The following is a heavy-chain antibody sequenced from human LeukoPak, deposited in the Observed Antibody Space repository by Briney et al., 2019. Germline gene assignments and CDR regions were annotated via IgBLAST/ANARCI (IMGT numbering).Heavy chain of an antibody. CDR3: AKTPLAVAPGDFFDY. V-gene: IGHV3-30*18. Sequence: PGGSLRLSCAASGFTFSSYGMHWVRQAPGKGLEWVAVISYDGSNRYYADSVKGRFTISRDNSKNTLYLQMNSLRADDTAVYYCAKTPLAVAPGDFFDYWGQGTLVTVSS. J-gene: IGHJ4*02. CDR1: GFTFSSYG. D-gene: IGHD6-19*01. CDR2: ISYDGSNR.